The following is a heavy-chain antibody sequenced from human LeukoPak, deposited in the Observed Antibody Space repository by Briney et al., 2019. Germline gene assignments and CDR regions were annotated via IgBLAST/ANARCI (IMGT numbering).Heavy chain of an antibody. CDR1: GYTFTSYD. Sequence: ASVKVSCKASGYTFTSYDINWVRQATGQGLEWMGWMNPNSGNTGYAQKLQGRVAMTRNTSISTAYMELSSLRSEDTAVYYCARGLVSVTTLTSYYFDYWGQGTLVTVSS. CDR2: MNPNSGNT. CDR3: ARGLVSVTTLTSYYFDY. J-gene: IGHJ4*02. V-gene: IGHV1-8*01. D-gene: IGHD4-11*01.